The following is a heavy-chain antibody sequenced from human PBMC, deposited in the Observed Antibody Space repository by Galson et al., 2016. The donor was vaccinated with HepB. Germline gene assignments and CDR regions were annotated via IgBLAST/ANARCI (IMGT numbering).Heavy chain of an antibody. J-gene: IGHJ4*02. Sequence: SLRLSCAASGFSFSTYNMNWVRQAPGKGLEWLSYIGRSGSPIYYADSVKGRFTVSRDNAKNSLYLQMNGLRDEDTAVYYCARDYYRSGSYSFDYWGQGILVTVSS. V-gene: IGHV3-48*02. D-gene: IGHD3-10*01. CDR2: IGRSGSPI. CDR3: ARDYYRSGSYSFDY. CDR1: GFSFSTYN.